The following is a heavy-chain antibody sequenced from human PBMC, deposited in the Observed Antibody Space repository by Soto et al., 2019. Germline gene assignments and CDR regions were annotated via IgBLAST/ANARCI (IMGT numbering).Heavy chain of an antibody. J-gene: IGHJ4*02. V-gene: IGHV3-23*01. CDR1: GFTFSISA. CDR3: AKNPTDY. CDR2: ISGSGGST. Sequence: PGGSLRLSCAASGFTFSISAMSWVRQAPGKGLEWVSAISGSGGSTYYADSVKGRFIVSRDNSKNTLFLQMNSLRAEDTATYYCAKNPTDYWGQGILVTVSS.